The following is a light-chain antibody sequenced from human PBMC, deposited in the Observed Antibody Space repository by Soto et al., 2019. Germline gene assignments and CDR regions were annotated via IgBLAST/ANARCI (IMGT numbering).Light chain of an antibody. CDR3: QEYNNWPPWT. J-gene: IGKJ1*01. CDR2: GAS. V-gene: IGKV3-15*01. CDR1: QSVSNK. Sequence: EIVVTQSPATLPLSPGERATLSCRASQSVSNKLAWYQQKPGQVPRLLIYGASTRASGIPARFSGSGSGTEFTLTISSLQSEDFAVYYCQEYNNWPPWTFGQGTKVDIK.